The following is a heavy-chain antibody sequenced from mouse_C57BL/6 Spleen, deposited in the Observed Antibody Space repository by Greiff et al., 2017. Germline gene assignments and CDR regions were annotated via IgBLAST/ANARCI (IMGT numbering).Heavy chain of an antibody. CDR1: GYNFTSYW. CDR3: ARSYYGSSLYYYAMDY. V-gene: IGHV1-53*01. D-gene: IGHD1-1*01. Sequence: QVQLQQPGTELVKPGASVKLSCKASGYNFTSYWMHWVKQRPGQGLEWIGNINPSNGGTNYNAKFKSKATLTVDKSSSTAYMQLSSLTSEDSAVYYCARSYYGSSLYYYAMDYWGQGTSVTVSS. CDR2: INPSNGGT. J-gene: IGHJ4*01.